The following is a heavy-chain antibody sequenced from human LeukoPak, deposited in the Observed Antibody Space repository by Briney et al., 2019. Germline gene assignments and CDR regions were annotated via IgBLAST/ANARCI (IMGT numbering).Heavy chain of an antibody. CDR2: INPNSGDT. CDR1: GYTFTGYY. J-gene: IGHJ4*02. V-gene: IGHV1-2*02. Sequence: ASVKVSCKASGYTFTGYYMHWVRQAPGQGLEWMGWINPNSGDTNYAQKFQGRITMTTDTSTSTAYMELRSLTSDDTAVYYCARSRYGSGSYSDYWGQGTLVTVSS. D-gene: IGHD3-10*01. CDR3: ARSRYGSGSYSDY.